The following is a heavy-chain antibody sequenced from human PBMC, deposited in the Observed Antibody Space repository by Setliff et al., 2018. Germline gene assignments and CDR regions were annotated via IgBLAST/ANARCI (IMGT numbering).Heavy chain of an antibody. Sequence: SETLSLTCTVSGGSMTTFSWSWIRQLPGKRLEWIGYISYSGGTNYNPSLKSRVTISMDTSKSQFSLELTSVTAADTAVYYCAREDIVVVPAAIGSFYYYYMDVWGKGTTVTVSS. V-gene: IGHV4-59*01. J-gene: IGHJ6*03. CDR1: GGSMTTFS. CDR3: AREDIVVVPAAIGSFYYYYMDV. CDR2: ISYSGGT. D-gene: IGHD2-2*02.